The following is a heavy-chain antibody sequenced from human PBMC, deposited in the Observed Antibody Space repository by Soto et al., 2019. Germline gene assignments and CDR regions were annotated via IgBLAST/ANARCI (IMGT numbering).Heavy chain of an antibody. Sequence: EVQLLESGGGLVQPGGSLRLSCAASGFTFSSYAMRWVRQAPGKGLEWVSAISGSGGSTYYADSVTGRFTISRDNPKNTLYLQMNSLRAEDTAVYYCARRGSGSYYDYWGQGTLVTGSS. J-gene: IGHJ4*02. V-gene: IGHV3-23*01. CDR2: ISGSGGST. CDR3: ARRGSGSYYDY. D-gene: IGHD1-26*01. CDR1: GFTFSSYA.